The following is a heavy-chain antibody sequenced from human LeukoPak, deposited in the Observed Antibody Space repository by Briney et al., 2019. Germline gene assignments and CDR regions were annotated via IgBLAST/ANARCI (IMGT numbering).Heavy chain of an antibody. D-gene: IGHD2-15*01. CDR2: ISSSSSTI. V-gene: IGHV3-48*04. CDR1: GFTFSSYS. Sequence: PGGSLRLSCAASGFTFSSYSMNWVRQAPGKGLEWVSYISSSSSTIYYADSVKGRFTISRDNAKNSLYLQMNSLRAEDTAVYYCARDRCSGGSCYRGYYYYYGMDVWGQGTTVTVSS. CDR3: ARDRCSGGSCYRGYYYYYGMDV. J-gene: IGHJ6*02.